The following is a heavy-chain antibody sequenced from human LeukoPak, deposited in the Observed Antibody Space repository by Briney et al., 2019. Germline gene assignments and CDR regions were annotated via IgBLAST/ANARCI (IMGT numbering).Heavy chain of an antibody. CDR2: MWDDGTNE. CDR1: GFTFSDYY. V-gene: IGHV3-33*06. J-gene: IGHJ4*02. CDR3: AKAETMTQRGYFDY. D-gene: IGHD1-1*01. Sequence: GGSLRLSCAASGFTFSDYYMSWIRQAPGKGLEWVAVMWDDGTNEYYVESVKGRFTISRDNGKRTLYLQMNSLRVEDTAVYYCAKAETMTQRGYFDYWGQGTLVTVSS.